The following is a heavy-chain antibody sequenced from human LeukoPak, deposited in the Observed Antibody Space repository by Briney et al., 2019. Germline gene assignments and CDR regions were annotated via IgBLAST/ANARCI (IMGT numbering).Heavy chain of an antibody. J-gene: IGHJ5*02. Sequence: ASVKVSCKASGYTFTSYDINWVRQATGQGLEWMGWMNPNSGNTGYAQKFQGRVTITRNTSISTAYMELSSLRSEDTAVYYCAREIVVVAATQTNNWFDPWGQGTLVTVSS. CDR3: AREIVVVAATQTNNWFDP. V-gene: IGHV1-8*03. D-gene: IGHD2-15*01. CDR2: MNPNSGNT. CDR1: GYTFTSYD.